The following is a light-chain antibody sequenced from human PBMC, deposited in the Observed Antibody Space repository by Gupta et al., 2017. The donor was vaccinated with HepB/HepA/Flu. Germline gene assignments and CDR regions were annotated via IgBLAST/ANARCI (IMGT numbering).Light chain of an antibody. J-gene: IGLJ2*01. CDR3: NSRDSSGNHVV. CDR1: SLRSYN. CDR2: GKN. V-gene: IGLV3-19*01. Sequence: SSELTQDPAVSVALGPTVRLTCQGDSLRSYNASWYQQKPGQAPVLVIYGKNNRPSGIPDRFSGSSSGNTASLTITGAQAEDEADYYCNSRDSSGNHVVFGGGTKLTVL.